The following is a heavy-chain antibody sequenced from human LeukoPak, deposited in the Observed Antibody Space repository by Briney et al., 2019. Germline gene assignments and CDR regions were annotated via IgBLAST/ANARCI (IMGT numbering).Heavy chain of an antibody. CDR2: INHSGST. J-gene: IGHJ3*02. CDR1: GGSFSGYY. CDR3: ARGIYDILTGYHDAFDI. D-gene: IGHD3-9*01. Sequence: SETLSLTCAVYGGSFSGYYWSWIRQPPGKGLEWIGEINHSGSTNYNPSLKSRVTISVDTSKNQFSLKLSSVTAADTAVYYCARGIYDILTGYHDAFDIWGQGTMVTVSS. V-gene: IGHV4-34*01.